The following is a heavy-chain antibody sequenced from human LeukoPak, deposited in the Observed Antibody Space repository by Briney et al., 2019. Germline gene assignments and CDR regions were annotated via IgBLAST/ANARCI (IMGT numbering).Heavy chain of an antibody. CDR3: ARGPFTMLRGADNWFDP. CDR2: IYTSGST. D-gene: IGHD3-10*01. J-gene: IGHJ5*02. CDR1: GGSISSYY. V-gene: IGHV4-4*07. Sequence: PSETLSPTCTVSGGSISSYYWSWIRQPAGKGLEWIGRIYTSGSTNYNPSLKSRVTMSVDTSKNQFSLKLSSVTAADTAVYYCARGPFTMLRGADNWFDPWGQGTLVTVSS.